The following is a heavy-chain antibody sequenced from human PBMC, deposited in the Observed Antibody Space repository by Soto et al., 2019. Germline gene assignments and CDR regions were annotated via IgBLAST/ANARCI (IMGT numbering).Heavy chain of an antibody. V-gene: IGHV4-59*01. D-gene: IGHD6-13*01. CDR1: GGSISSYY. Sequence: QVQLQESGPGLVKPSETLSLTCTVSGGSISSYYWSWIRQPPGKGLEWIGYIYYSGSTNYNPSLKSRVTISVDTSKNQFSFKLSSVTAADTAVYYCAREWYSGSWHAWGAFDIWGQGTMVTVSS. CDR3: AREWYSGSWHAWGAFDI. J-gene: IGHJ3*02. CDR2: IYYSGST.